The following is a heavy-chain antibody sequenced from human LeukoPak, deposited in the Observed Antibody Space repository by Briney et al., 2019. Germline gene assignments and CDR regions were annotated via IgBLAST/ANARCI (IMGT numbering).Heavy chain of an antibody. J-gene: IGHJ5*02. Sequence: GGSLRLSCAASGFTFSSYSMNWVRQAPGQGLEWVSFISSSSSYIYYAAPVKGRFTISRDNAKNSLYLQMNSLRAEGTAVYYCVRGYSYGWFDPWGQGTLVTVSS. CDR1: GFTFSSYS. V-gene: IGHV3-21*01. CDR2: ISSSSSYI. D-gene: IGHD5-18*01. CDR3: VRGYSYGWFDP.